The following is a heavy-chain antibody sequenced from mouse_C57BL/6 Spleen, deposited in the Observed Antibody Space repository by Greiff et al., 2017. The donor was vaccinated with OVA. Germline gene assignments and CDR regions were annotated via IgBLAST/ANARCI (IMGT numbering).Heavy chain of an antibody. V-gene: IGHV5-15*04. CDR1: GFTFSDYG. Sequence: EVTVEESGGGLVQPGGSLKLSCAASGFTFSDYGMAWVRQAPRKGPEWVAFISNLSYSIYYADTVTGRFTISRENAKNTLYLEMSSLRSEDTAMYDCARHFGSSYAMDYWGQGTSVTVSS. J-gene: IGHJ4*01. D-gene: IGHD1-1*01. CDR3: ARHFGSSYAMDY. CDR2: ISNLSYSI.